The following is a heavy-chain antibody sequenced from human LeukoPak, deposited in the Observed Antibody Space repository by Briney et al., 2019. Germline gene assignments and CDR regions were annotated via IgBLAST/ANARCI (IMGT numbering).Heavy chain of an antibody. V-gene: IGHV5-51*01. CDR3: ARRGELRLGELSPFDY. J-gene: IGHJ4*02. CDR1: GYSFTSYW. Sequence: GESLKISCKGSGYSFTSYWIGWVRQMPGKGLEWMGIIYPGDSDTRYSPSFQGQVTISADKSISTAYLQWRSLKASDTAMYYCARRGELRLGELSPFDYWGQGTLVTVSS. CDR2: IYPGDSDT. D-gene: IGHD3-16*02.